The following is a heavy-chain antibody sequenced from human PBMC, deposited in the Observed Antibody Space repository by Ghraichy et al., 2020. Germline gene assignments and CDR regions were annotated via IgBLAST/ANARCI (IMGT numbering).Heavy chain of an antibody. J-gene: IGHJ6*02. Sequence: SGPTLVKPTQTLTLTCTFSGFSLSTSGVGVGWIRQPPGKALEWLALIYWDDDKRYSPSLKSRLTITKDTSKNQVVLTMTNMDPVDTATYYCAHIAQMVRGSYYYYGMDVWGQGTTVTVSS. CDR3: AHIAQMVRGSYYYYGMDV. CDR2: IYWDDDK. CDR1: GFSLSTSGVG. V-gene: IGHV2-5*02. D-gene: IGHD3-10*01.